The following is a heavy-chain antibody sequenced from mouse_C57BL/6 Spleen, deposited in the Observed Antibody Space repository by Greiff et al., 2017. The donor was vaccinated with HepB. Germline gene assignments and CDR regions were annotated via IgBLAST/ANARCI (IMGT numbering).Heavy chain of an antibody. CDR3: TTENGSSPAWFAY. Sequence: VQLKESGAELVRPGASVKLSCTASGFNIKDYYMHWVKQRPEQGLEWIGRIDPEDGDTEYAPKFQGKATMTADTSSNTAYLQLSSLTSEDTAVYYCTTENGSSPAWFAYWGQGTLVTVSA. CDR2: IDPEDGDT. V-gene: IGHV14-1*01. D-gene: IGHD1-1*01. J-gene: IGHJ3*01. CDR1: GFNIKDYY.